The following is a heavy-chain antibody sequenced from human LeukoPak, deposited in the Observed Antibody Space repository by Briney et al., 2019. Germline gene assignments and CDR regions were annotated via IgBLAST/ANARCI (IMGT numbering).Heavy chain of an antibody. CDR1: GYSFTSYW. J-gene: IGHJ3*02. V-gene: IGHV5-51*01. D-gene: IGHD3-22*01. CDR3: ARQETYYYDSSGYADAFDI. CDR2: IYPVNSDT. Sequence: GESLKISCKGSGYSFTSYWIGWVRQMPGKGLEWMGIIYPVNSDTRYSPSFQGQVTISADKSISTAYLQWSSLKASDTAMYYCARQETYYYDSSGYADAFDIWGQGTMVTVSS.